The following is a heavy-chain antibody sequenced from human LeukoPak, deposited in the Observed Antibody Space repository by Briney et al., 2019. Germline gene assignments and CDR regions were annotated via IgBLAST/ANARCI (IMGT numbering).Heavy chain of an antibody. Sequence: PGGSRRPSWPPSGSIFSHYGWNWVARPQGKGLEWVSGITSRSTTYYADSVKGRFTISRDNSKNMVWLQINSPTAEDTATYYCAKDGNWARFEDWGQGTLVTVSS. V-gene: IGHV3-23*01. J-gene: IGHJ4*02. CDR2: ITSRSTT. D-gene: IGHD7-27*01. CDR1: GSIFSHYG. CDR3: AKDGNWARFED.